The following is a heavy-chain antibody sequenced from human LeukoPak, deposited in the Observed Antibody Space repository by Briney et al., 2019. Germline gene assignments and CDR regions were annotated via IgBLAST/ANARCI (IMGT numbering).Heavy chain of an antibody. D-gene: IGHD6-19*01. V-gene: IGHV1-2*02. CDR3: TRGPSGRLDP. CDR1: GYTFTAYY. Sequence: ASVKVSCKASGYTFTAYYMHWVRQAPGQGLEWIGWINPNSGGTNYAQKFQGRVTMTRDTSISTVYMELSSLRSDDTAVYYCTRGPSGRLDPWAQGTLVTVSS. CDR2: INPNSGGT. J-gene: IGHJ5*02.